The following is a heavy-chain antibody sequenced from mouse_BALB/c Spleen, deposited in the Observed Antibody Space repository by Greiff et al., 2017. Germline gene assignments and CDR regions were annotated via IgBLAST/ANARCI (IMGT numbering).Heavy chain of an antibody. Sequence: EVMLVESGPSLVKPSQTLSLTCSVTGDSITSGYWNWLRKFPGNKLEYMGYISYSGSTYYNPSLKSRISITRDTSKNQYYLQLNSVTTEDTATYYCARGGLLRLRYFDVWGAGTTVTVSS. V-gene: IGHV3-8*02. CDR2: ISYSGST. J-gene: IGHJ1*01. CDR1: GDSITSGY. D-gene: IGHD1-2*01. CDR3: ARGGLLRLRYFDV.